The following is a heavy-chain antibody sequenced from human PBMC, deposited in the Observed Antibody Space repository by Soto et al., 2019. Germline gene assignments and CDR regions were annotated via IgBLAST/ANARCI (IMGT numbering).Heavy chain of an antibody. CDR2: INPKTAAT. D-gene: IGHD1-26*01. CDR1: GYSFSDYF. J-gene: IGHJ6*02. CDR3: ARIKWGLNYYNGMDV. Sequence: ASVKVSCKPSGYSFSDYFIQWVRQAPGQGLEWVAWINPKTAATNYAKKFQGRVSLTWDTYSTTAYMELTRLRPDDTAVYYCARIKWGLNYYNGMDVWGQGTTVTVSS. V-gene: IGHV1-2*02.